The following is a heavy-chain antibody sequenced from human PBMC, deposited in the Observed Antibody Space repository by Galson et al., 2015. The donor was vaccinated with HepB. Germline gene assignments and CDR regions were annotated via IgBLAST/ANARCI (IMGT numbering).Heavy chain of an antibody. J-gene: IGHJ4*02. Sequence: SLRLSCAASGFTFNSHWMTWVRQAPGKGLEWVGNIKQDGSEKNYVDSVKGRFTISRENSKNTLYLQMNSLGVEDTALYYCARNVTAIGGYDSWGQGTLVTVSS. V-gene: IGHV3-7*03. CDR3: ARNVTAIGGYDS. CDR1: GFTFNSHW. D-gene: IGHD2-21*02. CDR2: IKQDGSEK.